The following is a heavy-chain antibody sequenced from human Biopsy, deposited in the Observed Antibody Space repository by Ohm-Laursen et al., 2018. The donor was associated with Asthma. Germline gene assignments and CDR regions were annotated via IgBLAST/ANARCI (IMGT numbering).Heavy chain of an antibody. CDR2: INAGNGNT. Sequence: SVKVSCKASGYTFISYAIHWVRQAPGPPPPSMGWINAGNGNTKYSQKFQGRVTITRDTSASTAYMELSSLRSEDTAVYYCARTYYDFLTGQVNDAFAMWGQGTMVTVSS. CDR3: ARTYYDFLTGQVNDAFAM. J-gene: IGHJ3*02. CDR1: GYTFISYA. D-gene: IGHD3-9*01. V-gene: IGHV1-3*01.